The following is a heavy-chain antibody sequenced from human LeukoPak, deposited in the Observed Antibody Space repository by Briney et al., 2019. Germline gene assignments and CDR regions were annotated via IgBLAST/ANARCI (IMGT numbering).Heavy chain of an antibody. CDR3: AKSFRSTSLDY. V-gene: IGHV3-53*01. Sequence: GGSLRLSCAASGFIVSSNYMSWVRQAPGKGLEWVSVIYSGGGTYYADSVKGRFTISRDNSRNTLYLQMNSLRAGDTAVYYCAKSFRSTSLDYWGQGTLATVSS. D-gene: IGHD2-2*01. CDR2: IYSGGGT. CDR1: GFIVSSNY. J-gene: IGHJ4*02.